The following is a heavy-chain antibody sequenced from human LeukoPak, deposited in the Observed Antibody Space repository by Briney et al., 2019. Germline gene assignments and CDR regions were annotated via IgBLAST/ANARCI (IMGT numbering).Heavy chain of an antibody. Sequence: GGPLRLSCAASGFTFSSYSMNWVRQAPGKGLEWVSSISSCSSYIYYADSVKGRFTISRDNAKNSLYLQMNSLRAEDTAVYYCARDRGYSYGYDLDYWGQGTPLTVSS. CDR1: GFTFSSYS. D-gene: IGHD5-18*01. CDR3: ARDRGYSYGYDLDY. J-gene: IGHJ4*02. CDR2: ISSCSSYI. V-gene: IGHV3-21*01.